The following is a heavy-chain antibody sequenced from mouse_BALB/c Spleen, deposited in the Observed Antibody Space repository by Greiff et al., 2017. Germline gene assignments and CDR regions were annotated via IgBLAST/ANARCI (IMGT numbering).Heavy chain of an antibody. CDR1: GFTFTDYY. CDR3: ARVGGYFDV. J-gene: IGHJ1*01. Sequence: EVQLQVSGGGLVQPGGSLRLSSATSGFTFTDYYMSWVRQPPGKALEWLGFIRNKANGYTTEYSASVKGRCTITRDNSQSIIYLQVNTLRAEDSATYYCARVGGYFDVRSAGTTVNVTS. V-gene: IGHV7-3*02. CDR2: IRNKANGYTT.